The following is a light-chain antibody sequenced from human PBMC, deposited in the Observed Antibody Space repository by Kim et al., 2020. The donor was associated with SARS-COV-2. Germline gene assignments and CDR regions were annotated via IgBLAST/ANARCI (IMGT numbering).Light chain of an antibody. CDR3: GSWEGDLVV. Sequence: QSVLTQPPSVSVAPGQKVTISCSGSSSNIGNNYVSWYQQLPGTAPKLLIYDNNKRPSGIPDRFSGSKSGTSATLDITGLQTGDEADYYCGSWEGDLVVFGGGTQLTVL. CDR1: SSNIGNNY. J-gene: IGLJ3*02. CDR2: DNN. V-gene: IGLV1-51*01.